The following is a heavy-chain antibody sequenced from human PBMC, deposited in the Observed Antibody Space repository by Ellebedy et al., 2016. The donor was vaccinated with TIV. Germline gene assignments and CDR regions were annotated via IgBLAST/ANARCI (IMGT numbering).Heavy chain of an antibody. CDR1: GGSFSGYY. CDR3: ARRHDYGRHSGYFDY. D-gene: IGHD4-23*01. J-gene: IGHJ4*02. Sequence: MPSETLSLTCAVYGGSFSGYYWSWIRQPPGKGLEWIGEINHSGSTNYNPSLKSRVTISVDTSKNQFSLKLSPVTAADTAVYYCARRHDYGRHSGYFDYWGQGTLVTVSS. V-gene: IGHV4-34*01. CDR2: INHSGST.